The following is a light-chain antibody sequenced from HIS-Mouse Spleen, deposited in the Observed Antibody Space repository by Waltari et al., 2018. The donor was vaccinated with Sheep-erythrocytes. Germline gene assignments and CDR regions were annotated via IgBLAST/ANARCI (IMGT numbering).Light chain of an antibody. CDR3: QQSYSTPQFT. CDR1: QSISSY. Sequence: DIQMTESPSSLSASVGDSVTITCRASQSISSYLNWYQQKPGKAPKLLIYAASSLQSGVPSRFSGSGYGTDFTLTISSLQPEDFATYYCQQSYSTPQFTFGPGTKVDIK. CDR2: AAS. V-gene: IGKV1-39*01. J-gene: IGKJ3*01.